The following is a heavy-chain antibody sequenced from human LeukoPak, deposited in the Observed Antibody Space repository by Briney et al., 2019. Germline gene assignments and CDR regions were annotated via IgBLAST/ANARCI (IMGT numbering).Heavy chain of an antibody. D-gene: IGHD3-22*01. Sequence: ASVRVSCKASGYTFTSYYMHWVRQAPGQGLEWMGIINPSGGSTGHAQKFQGRVTMTRDMSTSTVYMELSSLRSEDTAVYYCARGSTITMIVVVDFDYWGQGTLVTVSS. CDR3: ARGSTITMIVVVDFDY. CDR1: GYTFTSYY. J-gene: IGHJ4*02. CDR2: INPSGGST. V-gene: IGHV1-46*01.